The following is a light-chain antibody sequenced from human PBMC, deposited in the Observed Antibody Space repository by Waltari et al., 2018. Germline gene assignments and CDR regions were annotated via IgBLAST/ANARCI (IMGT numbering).Light chain of an antibody. CDR3: HIWDIRLDLVL. CDR2: DDS. Sequence: SYVLAQPPSVSVAPGQTARMTCEACNIGTNCVHWYQPRSGQAPQVVIYDDSDRPFGVPELSACSNAAHAATLTICGVEAGDESDYSCHIWDIRLDLVLFGGGSKLTVL. CDR1: NIGTNC. J-gene: IGLJ2*01. V-gene: IGLV3-21*02.